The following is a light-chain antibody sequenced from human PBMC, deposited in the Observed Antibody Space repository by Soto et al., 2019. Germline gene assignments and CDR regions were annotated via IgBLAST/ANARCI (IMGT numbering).Light chain of an antibody. CDR2: GAS. V-gene: IGKV3-20*01. CDR3: QQYGSSTIT. CDR1: RSVSSSY. J-gene: IGKJ5*01. Sequence: EIVLTQSPGTLSLSPGERATLSCRASRSVSSSYLAWYQQKPGQAPRLLIYGASSRATGIPDRFSGSGSGTDFTLTISRLEPEDFAVYYCQQYGSSTITFGQGTRLE.